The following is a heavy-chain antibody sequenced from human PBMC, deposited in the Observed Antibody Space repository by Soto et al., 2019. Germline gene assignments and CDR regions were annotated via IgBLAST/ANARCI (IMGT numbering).Heavy chain of an antibody. V-gene: IGHV3-33*01. CDR2: IWYDGSNK. CDR1: GFTFSSYG. CDR3: ARDGPRYCSGGSCYFDY. J-gene: IGHJ4*02. Sequence: QVPLVESGGGVVQPGRSLRLSCAASGFTFSSYGMHWVRQAPGKGLEWVAVIWYDGSNKYYADSVKGRFTISRDNSKNTLYLQMNSLRAEDTAVYYCARDGPRYCSGGSCYFDYWGQGTLVTVSS. D-gene: IGHD2-15*01.